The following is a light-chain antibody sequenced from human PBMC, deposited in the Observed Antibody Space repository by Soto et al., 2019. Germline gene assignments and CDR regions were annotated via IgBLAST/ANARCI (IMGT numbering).Light chain of an antibody. CDR3: QQYNDWPLT. CDR1: QSVGSN. CDR2: GAS. J-gene: IGKJ3*01. V-gene: IGKV3-15*01. Sequence: EIVMTQSPVTLSVSPGGRATLSCRASQSVGSNLAWYQQQPGQAPRLLIYGASTRATDIPVRFSGSGSGTEFTLTVGSLQSEDFAVYYCQQYNDWPLTFGPGTKVDF.